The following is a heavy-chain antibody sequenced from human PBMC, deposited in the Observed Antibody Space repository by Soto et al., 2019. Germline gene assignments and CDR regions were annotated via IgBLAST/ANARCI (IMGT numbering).Heavy chain of an antibody. D-gene: IGHD2-15*01. CDR1: GYSFTSYW. Sequence: GASLKISCKGSGYSFTSYWIGWVRQMPGKGLEWMGIIYPGDSDTRYSPSFQGQVTISADKSISTAYLQWSSLKASDAAMYYCARQTDIVVVVAAFDAFDIWGQGTMVTVSS. CDR2: IYPGDSDT. V-gene: IGHV5-51*01. CDR3: ARQTDIVVVVAAFDAFDI. J-gene: IGHJ3*02.